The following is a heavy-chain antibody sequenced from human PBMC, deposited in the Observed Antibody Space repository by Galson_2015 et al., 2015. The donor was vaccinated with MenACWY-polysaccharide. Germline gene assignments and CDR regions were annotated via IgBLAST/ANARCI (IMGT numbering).Heavy chain of an antibody. J-gene: IGHJ5*02. Sequence: SLRLSCAASGFTFGHYGMHWVRQAPGKGLEWVAVIWYDASNKYYADSVNGRFTISRDNSKNTLYLQMNSLRAEDTAMYYCVRDVGGIAAAGTKGWFDPWGQGILVTVSS. CDR2: IWYDASNK. V-gene: IGHV3-33*01. CDR1: GFTFGHYG. D-gene: IGHD6-25*01. CDR3: VRDVGGIAAAGTKGWFDP.